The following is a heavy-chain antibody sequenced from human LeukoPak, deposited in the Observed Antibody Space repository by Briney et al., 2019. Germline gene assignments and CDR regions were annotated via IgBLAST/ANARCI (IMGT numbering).Heavy chain of an antibody. CDR3: ARDLDYGATGEFDP. CDR2: IYYSGST. CDR1: GGSISSSSYY. J-gene: IGHJ5*02. D-gene: IGHD4-17*01. V-gene: IGHV4-39*07. Sequence: SETLSLTCTVSGGSISSSSYYWGWIRQPPGKGLEWIGSIYYSGSTYYNPSLKSRVTISVDTSKNRFSLKLSPVTAADTAVYYCARDLDYGATGEFDPWGQGTLVTVSS.